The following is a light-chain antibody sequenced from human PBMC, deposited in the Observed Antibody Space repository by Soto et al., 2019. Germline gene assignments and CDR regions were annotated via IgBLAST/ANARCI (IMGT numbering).Light chain of an antibody. J-gene: IGKJ4*01. V-gene: IGKV1-39*01. CDR2: ATS. CDR3: QQSYSSPLT. CDR1: LNIKKF. Sequence: DIHMTQSPSSLSASVGDRVTITCRASLNIKKFLNWYQQRPGKAPSALIHATSTLQNGVSSRFSGSGSDTDFTLTITSLQPEDFATYFCQQSYSSPLTFGGGTKVEL.